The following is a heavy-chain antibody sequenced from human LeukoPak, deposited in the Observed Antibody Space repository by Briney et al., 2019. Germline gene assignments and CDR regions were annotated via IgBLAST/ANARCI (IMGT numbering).Heavy chain of an antibody. CDR3: ERARSGGMGYYYYYMDV. J-gene: IGHJ6*03. Sequence: GASVKVSCKASGYTFTSYGISWVRQAPGQGLEWMGGISAYNGNTNYAQKLQGRVTMTTDTSTTTAYIEMRSIRSDDNAVYYCERARSGGMGYYYYYMDVWGKGTTVTVSS. CDR2: ISAYNGNT. V-gene: IGHV1-18*01. CDR1: GYTFTSYG. D-gene: IGHD2-15*01.